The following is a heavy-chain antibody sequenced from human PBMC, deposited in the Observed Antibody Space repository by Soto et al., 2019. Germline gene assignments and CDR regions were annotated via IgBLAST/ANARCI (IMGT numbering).Heavy chain of an antibody. V-gene: IGHV4-34*01. D-gene: IGHD6-13*01. Sequence: QVQLQQWGAGLLKPSETLSLTCAVYGGSFSGYYWSWIRQPPGKGLEWIGEINHSGSTNYNPSLKSRVTISVDTSKNQLSLKLSSVTAADTAVYYCARARSSWNRWFDYWGQGTLVTVSS. CDR2: INHSGST. J-gene: IGHJ4*02. CDR3: ARARSSWNRWFDY. CDR1: GGSFSGYY.